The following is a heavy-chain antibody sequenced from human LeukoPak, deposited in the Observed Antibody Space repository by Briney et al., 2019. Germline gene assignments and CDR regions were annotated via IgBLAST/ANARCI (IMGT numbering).Heavy chain of an antibody. CDR1: GFTFSSYG. CDR2: ISYDGSNK. CDR3: VVYGNRAY. Sequence: PGGSLRLSSAASGFTFSSYGMHWVRQAPGKGLEWVAVISYDGSNKYYADSVKGRFTISRDNSKNTLYLQMNSLRAEDTAVYYCVVYGNRAYWGQGTLVTVSS. D-gene: IGHD1-14*01. V-gene: IGHV3-30*03. J-gene: IGHJ4*02.